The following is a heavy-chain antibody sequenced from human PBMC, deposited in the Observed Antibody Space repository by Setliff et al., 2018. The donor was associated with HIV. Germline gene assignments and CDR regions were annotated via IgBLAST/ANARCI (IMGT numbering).Heavy chain of an antibody. D-gene: IGHD4-4*01. CDR2: INAGNGNA. Sequence: ASVKVSCKASGYTFTSYAMHWVRQAPGQRLEWMGWINAGNGNAKYSQKFQGRVTITRDTSASTAYMELSSLRSEDTAVYYCAGVSNRQYMDVWGKGTTVTVSS. CDR1: GYTFTSYA. V-gene: IGHV1-3*01. CDR3: AGVSNRQYMDV. J-gene: IGHJ6*03.